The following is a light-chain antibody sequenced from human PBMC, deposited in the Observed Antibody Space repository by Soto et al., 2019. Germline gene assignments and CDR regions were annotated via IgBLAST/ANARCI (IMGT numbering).Light chain of an antibody. V-gene: IGKV3-11*01. Sequence: ELVLTQSPSTLSFSAGARATLSCRASQSIKTCLVWYQQRPGQAPTLLIYDASHRSAGIPARFSGSGSGTDLTLTISSIEPEEFAVSYCLQRYNWHPVTFGQGTRLEIK. CDR2: DAS. CDR1: QSIKTC. J-gene: IGKJ5*01. CDR3: LQRYNWHPVT.